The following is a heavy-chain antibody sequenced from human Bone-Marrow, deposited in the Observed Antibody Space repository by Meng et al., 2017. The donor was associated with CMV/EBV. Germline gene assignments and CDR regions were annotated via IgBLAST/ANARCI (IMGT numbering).Heavy chain of an antibody. CDR3: ARGSDVLRYFDWLLSPDYDYGMDV. V-gene: IGHV1-8*01. D-gene: IGHD3-9*01. Sequence: ASVKVSCKASGYTFTSYDINWVRQATGQGLEWMGWMNPNSGNTGYAQKFQGRVTMTRNTSISTAYMELSSLRSEDTAVYYCARGSDVLRYFDWLLSPDYDYGMDVWGQGTTVTVSS. CDR1: GYTFTSYD. CDR2: MNPNSGNT. J-gene: IGHJ6*02.